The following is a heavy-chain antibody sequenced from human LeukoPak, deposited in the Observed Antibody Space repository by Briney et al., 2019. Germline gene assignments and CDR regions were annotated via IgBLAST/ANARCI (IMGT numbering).Heavy chain of an antibody. D-gene: IGHD6-13*01. CDR3: ARDQGYSGSWGAYYYYYYMDV. V-gene: IGHV1-2*02. CDR1: GYTFTGYY. CDR2: INPNSGGT. Sequence: ASVKVSCKASGYTFTGYYMHWVRQAPGQGLEWMGWINPNSGGTNYAQKFQGRVTMTRDTSISTAYMELSRLRSDDTAVYYCARDQGYSGSWGAYYYYYYMDVWGKGTTVTVSS. J-gene: IGHJ6*03.